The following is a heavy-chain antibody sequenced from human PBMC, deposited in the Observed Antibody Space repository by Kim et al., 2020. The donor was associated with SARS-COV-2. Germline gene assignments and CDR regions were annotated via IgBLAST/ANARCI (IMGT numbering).Heavy chain of an antibody. Sequence: SETLSLTCTVSGGSISSSSYYWGWIRQPPGKGLEWIGSIYYSGSTYYNPSLKSRVTVSVDTSKNQFSLKLSSVTAADTAVYYCARHTISQYGSGRFKFDYGGKGTLVTVSS. V-gene: IGHV4-39*01. CDR1: GGSISSSSYY. CDR3: ARHTISQYGSGRFKFDY. D-gene: IGHD3-10*01. J-gene: IGHJ4*02. CDR2: IYYSGST.